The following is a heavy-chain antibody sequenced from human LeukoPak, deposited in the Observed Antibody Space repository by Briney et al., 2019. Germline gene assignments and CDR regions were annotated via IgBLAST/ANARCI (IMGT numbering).Heavy chain of an antibody. Sequence: GASVKVSCKASGYTFTSYGISWVRQAPGQGLEWMGWISAYNGNTNYAQKLQGRVTMTTDTSTSTAYMELRSLRSDDTAVYYCARDPWQWLVPFAFDTWGQGTMVTVSS. CDR3: ARDPWQWLVPFAFDT. CDR2: ISAYNGNT. J-gene: IGHJ3*02. V-gene: IGHV1-18*01. CDR1: GYTFTSYG. D-gene: IGHD6-19*01.